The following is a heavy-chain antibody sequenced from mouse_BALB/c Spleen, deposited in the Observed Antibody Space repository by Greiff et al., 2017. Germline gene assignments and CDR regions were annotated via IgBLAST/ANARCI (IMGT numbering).Heavy chain of an antibody. CDR2: IRNKANGYTT. V-gene: IGHV7-3*02. Sequence: EVQVVESGGGLVQPGGSLRLSCATSGFTFTDYYMSWVRQPPGKALEWLGFIRNKANGYTTEYSASVKGRFTISRDNSQSILYLQMNTLRAEDSATYYCARSYYYGSSYAGWFAYWGQGTLVTVSA. J-gene: IGHJ3*01. D-gene: IGHD1-1*01. CDR1: GFTFTDYY. CDR3: ARSYYYGSSYAGWFAY.